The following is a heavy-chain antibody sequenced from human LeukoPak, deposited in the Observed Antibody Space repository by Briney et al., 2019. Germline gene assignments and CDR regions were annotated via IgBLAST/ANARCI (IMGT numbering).Heavy chain of an antibody. CDR2: IYHTGST. CDR1: GASISSDSNY. CDR3: ARDISISWFYS. D-gene: IGHD3-3*02. J-gene: IGHJ5*01. V-gene: IGHV4-39*07. Sequence: SETLSLTCTVSGASISSDSNYWAWVRQFPGKGLQWIGSIYHTGSTFYNPSLMSRVSISIDSSKNQFSLKVRPVTVADTALYFCARDISISWFYSWGQGTLVSVSS.